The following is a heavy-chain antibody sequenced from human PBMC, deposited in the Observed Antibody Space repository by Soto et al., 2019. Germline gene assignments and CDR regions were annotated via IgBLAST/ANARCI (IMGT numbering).Heavy chain of an antibody. CDR2: INPNSGGT. Sequence: QVQLVQSGAEVKKPGASVKVSCKASGYTFTGYYMHWVRQATGQGLEWMGWINPNSGGTNYAQKFQGWVTMTRDTSISTAYMELSRLRSDDTAVYYCARDRGCSGGSCYSGYYYYGMDVWGQGTTVTVSS. J-gene: IGHJ6*02. D-gene: IGHD2-15*01. CDR1: GYTFTGYY. V-gene: IGHV1-2*04. CDR3: ARDRGCSGGSCYSGYYYYGMDV.